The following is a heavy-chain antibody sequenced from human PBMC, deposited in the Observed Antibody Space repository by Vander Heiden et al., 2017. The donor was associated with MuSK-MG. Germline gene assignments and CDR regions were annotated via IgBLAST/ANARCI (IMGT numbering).Heavy chain of an antibody. CDR1: GYYISSGYY. CDR2: IYHSGST. D-gene: IGHD6-19*01. Sequence: QVQLQESGPGLVKPSETLSLTCTVSGYYISSGYYWGWIRQPPGKGLEWSGSIYHSGSTYYNPSLKSRVTISVDTSKNQFSLKLSSVTAADTAVYYCARDDRIAVAAPFDYWGQGTLVTVSS. J-gene: IGHJ4*02. V-gene: IGHV4-38-2*02. CDR3: ARDDRIAVAAPFDY.